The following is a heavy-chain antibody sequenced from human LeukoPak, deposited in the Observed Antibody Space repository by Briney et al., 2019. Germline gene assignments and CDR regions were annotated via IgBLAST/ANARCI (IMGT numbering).Heavy chain of an antibody. Sequence: GGSLRLSCAASGFTFSSYAMSWVRQAPGKGLEWVSAISGSGGSTYYADSVKGRFTISRDNSKNTLYLQMNSLRAEDTAVYYCAKDRTVVVPAAIEDAFDIWGQGTMVTVSS. D-gene: IGHD2-2*01. CDR3: AKDRTVVVPAAIEDAFDI. J-gene: IGHJ3*02. V-gene: IGHV3-23*01. CDR1: GFTFSSYA. CDR2: ISGSGGST.